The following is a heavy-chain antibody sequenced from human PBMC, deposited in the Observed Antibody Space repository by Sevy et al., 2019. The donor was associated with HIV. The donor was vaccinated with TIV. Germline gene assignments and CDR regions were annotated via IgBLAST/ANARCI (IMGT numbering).Heavy chain of an antibody. CDR3: VAANSWEDY. V-gene: IGHV3-74*01. J-gene: IGHJ4*01. CDR1: GFTFSNYW. CDR2: VNSDGTST. Sequence: RGCLRLSCAASGFTFSNYWMHWVRQAPGKGLVWVSRVNSDGTSTTYADSVRGRFTISRDNTKDTLSLQMTSLRVEDTSVYYCVAANSWEDYWGHGTLVTVSS. D-gene: IGHD6-13*01.